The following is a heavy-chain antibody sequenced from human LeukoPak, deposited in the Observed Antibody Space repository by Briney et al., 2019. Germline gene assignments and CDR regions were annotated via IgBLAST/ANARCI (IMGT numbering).Heavy chain of an antibody. CDR2: INPNSGGT. V-gene: IGHV1-2*02. J-gene: IGHJ5*02. D-gene: IGHD3-16*02. Sequence: ASVKVSCKASGYTFTGYYMHWVRQAPGQGLEWMGWINPNSGGTNYAQKFQGRVTMTRDTSISTAYMELSRLRSDDTAVYYCARDPTLVDDYVWGSYRWNNWFDPWGQGTLVTVFS. CDR1: GYTFTGYY. CDR3: ARDPTLVDDYVWGSYRWNNWFDP.